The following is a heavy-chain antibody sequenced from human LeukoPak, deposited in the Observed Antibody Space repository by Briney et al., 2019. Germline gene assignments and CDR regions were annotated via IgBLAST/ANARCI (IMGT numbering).Heavy chain of an antibody. CDR1: GFTFSNYA. CDR3: AKAAMGHCSSTSCHYFDY. V-gene: IGHV3-23*01. J-gene: IGHJ4*02. CDR2: ISGSGGSK. Sequence: GGSLRLSCAASGFTFSNYAMSWVRQAPGKGLEWVSVISGSGGSKYYADSVKGRFTISRDNSKNTLYLQMNSLRAEDTAVYYCAKAAMGHCSSTSCHYFDYWAREPWSPSPQ. D-gene: IGHD2-2*01.